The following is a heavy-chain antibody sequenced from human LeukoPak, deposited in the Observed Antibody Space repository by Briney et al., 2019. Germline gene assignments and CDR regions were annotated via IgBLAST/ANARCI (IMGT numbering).Heavy chain of an antibody. CDR1: GGSISSGGYS. CDR3: ARGYDSSGYYLYFDY. D-gene: IGHD3-22*01. V-gene: IGHV4-30-2*01. J-gene: IGHJ4*02. CDR2: IYHSGST. Sequence: SETLSLTCAVSGGSISSGGYSWSWIRQPPGTGLEWIGYIYHSGSTYYNPSLKSRVTISVDRSKNQFSLKLSSVTAADTAVYYCARGYDSSGYYLYFDYWGQGTLVTVSS.